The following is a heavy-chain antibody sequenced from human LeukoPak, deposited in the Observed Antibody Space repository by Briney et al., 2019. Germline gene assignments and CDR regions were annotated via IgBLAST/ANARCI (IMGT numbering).Heavy chain of an antibody. V-gene: IGHV4-30-4*01. CDR3: ARALEWQYYFDY. D-gene: IGHD3-3*01. CDR1: GGSISSGDYY. CDR2: IYYSGST. Sequence: SETLSLTCTVSGGSISSGDYYWSWIRQPPGKGLEWIGYIYYSGSTYYNPSLKSRVTISVDTSKNQFSLKLSSVTAADTAAYYCARALEWQYYFDYWGQGTLVTVSS. J-gene: IGHJ4*02.